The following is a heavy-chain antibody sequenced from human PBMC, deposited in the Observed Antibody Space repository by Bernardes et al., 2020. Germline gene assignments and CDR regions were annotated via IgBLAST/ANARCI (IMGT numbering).Heavy chain of an antibody. CDR3: ARAAYYGMDV. CDR1: GFTLSTDW. J-gene: IGHJ6*02. Sequence: GGSLRLSCAASGFTLSTDWMHWVRQVPGYGLEWVSAIGTAGDTFYPVSVKGRFTISRENAKNSLYLQMNNLRAGDTAVYYCARAAYYGMDVWGQGTTVTVSS. V-gene: IGHV3-13*01. CDR2: IGTAGDT.